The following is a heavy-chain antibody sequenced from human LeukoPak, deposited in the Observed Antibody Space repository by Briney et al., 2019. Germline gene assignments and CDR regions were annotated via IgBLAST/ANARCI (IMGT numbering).Heavy chain of an antibody. Sequence: GESLKISCKGSGYSFTSYWIGWVRQKPGKGLEWMGIIDPGDSDTRYSPSFQGQVTISADKSISTAYLQWSSLKASDTAMYYCARMHYYDSSGYYYYFDYWGQGTLVTVSS. D-gene: IGHD3-22*01. CDR3: ARMHYYDSSGYYYYFDY. J-gene: IGHJ4*02. V-gene: IGHV5-51*01. CDR2: IDPGDSDT. CDR1: GYSFTSYW.